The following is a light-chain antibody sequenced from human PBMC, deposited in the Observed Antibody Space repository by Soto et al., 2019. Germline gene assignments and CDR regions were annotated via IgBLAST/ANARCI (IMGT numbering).Light chain of an antibody. CDR1: QSVSNN. CDR3: QQYNNWPPMYT. Sequence: EFVLTQSPGTLSLSPGERATLSCRASQSVSNNYLAWYQQKPGQAPRLLIYGASTRATGIPARFSGSGSGTEFTLTISSLQSEDFAVYYCQQYNNWPPMYTFGQGTRLEIK. V-gene: IGKV3-15*01. CDR2: GAS. J-gene: IGKJ5*01.